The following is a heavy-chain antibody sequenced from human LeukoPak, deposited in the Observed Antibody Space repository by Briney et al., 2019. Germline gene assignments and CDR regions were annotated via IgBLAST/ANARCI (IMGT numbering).Heavy chain of an antibody. CDR1: GGSISSGSYY. CDR2: IYTSGST. D-gene: IGHD3-22*01. V-gene: IGHV4-61*02. J-gene: IGHJ5*02. CDR3: ARGGPSYYYDSSGYPDNWFDP. Sequence: PSQTLSLTCTVSGGSISSGSYYWSWHRQPAGKGLEWIGRIYTSGSTNYNPSLKSRVTISVDTSKNQFSLKLSSVTAADTAVYYCARGGPSYYYDSSGYPDNWFDPWGQGTLVTVSS.